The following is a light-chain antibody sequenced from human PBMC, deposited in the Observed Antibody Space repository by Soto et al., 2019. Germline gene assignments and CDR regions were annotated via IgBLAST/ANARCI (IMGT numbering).Light chain of an antibody. CDR3: QQRRNWPLT. V-gene: IGKV3D-20*02. CDR2: DAS. J-gene: IGKJ5*01. Sequence: EIVLTQSPGTLSLSPGERATLSCRASQSVSSSYLAWYQQKPGQAPRLLIYDASNRATGIPARLSGSGSGTDFTLTISSLEPEDFALYYCQQRRNWPLTFGQGTRLEIK. CDR1: QSVSSSY.